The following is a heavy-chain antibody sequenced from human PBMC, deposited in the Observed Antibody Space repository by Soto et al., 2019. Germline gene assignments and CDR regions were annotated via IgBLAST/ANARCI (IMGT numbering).Heavy chain of an antibody. D-gene: IGHD5-12*01. CDR2: IIPILGIA. Sequence: QVQLVQSGAEVKKPGSSVKVSCKASGGTFSSYISWVRQAPGQGLEWMGRIIPILGIANYAQKFQGRVTITADKYTSTAYMELSSLRSEDTAVYYCAHGRWEESRDGYRGWFDPWGQGTLVTVSS. J-gene: IGHJ5*02. V-gene: IGHV1-69*02. CDR3: AHGRWEESRDGYRGWFDP. CDR1: GGTFSSY.